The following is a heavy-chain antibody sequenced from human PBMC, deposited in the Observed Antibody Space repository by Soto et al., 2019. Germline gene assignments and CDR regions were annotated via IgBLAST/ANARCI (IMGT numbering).Heavy chain of an antibody. CDR3: ARGRYGSGTAFDP. CDR1: GYAFTSYD. CDR2: MNPNSGNT. D-gene: IGHD3-10*01. Sequence: GTSVTVSCKDSGYAFTSYDSKWVRQATGQGLEWMGWMNPNSGNTGYAQKFQGRVTMTRNTSISTAYMELSSLRSEDTAVYYCARGRYGSGTAFDPWGQGTLVTVSS. J-gene: IGHJ5*02. V-gene: IGHV1-8*01.